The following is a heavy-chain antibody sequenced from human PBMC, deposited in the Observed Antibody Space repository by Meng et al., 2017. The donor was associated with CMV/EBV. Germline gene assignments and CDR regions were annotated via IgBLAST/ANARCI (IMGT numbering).Heavy chain of an antibody. J-gene: IGHJ4*02. CDR3: ARWGPIAVAGHPVFDY. V-gene: IGHV1-46*01. CDR2: INPSGGST. Sequence: QVQLVQSGAEVKKPGASVKVSCKASGYTFTSYYMHWVRQAPGQGLEWMGIINPSGGSTSYAQKFQGRVTMTRDTSTSTVYMELSSLRSEDTAVYYCARWGPIAVAGHPVFDYWGKGTLVTVSS. CDR1: GYTFTSYY. D-gene: IGHD6-19*01.